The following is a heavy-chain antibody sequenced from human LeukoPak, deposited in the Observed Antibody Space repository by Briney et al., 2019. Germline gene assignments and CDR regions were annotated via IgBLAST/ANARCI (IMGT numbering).Heavy chain of an antibody. V-gene: IGHV6-1*01. CDR2: TDNRTKWYN. J-gene: IGHJ6*02. CDR1: GDSGSGNSAA. CDR3: ARSTSWTPVWYYGTDV. D-gene: IGHD6-13*01. Sequence: SQTLSLTCAISGDSGSGNSAAWNWIRHSPSRGLEWLGRTDNRTKWYNDYAVSVKSRITIIPVTSKNQFSPQLNSVTPEDTAVSDVARSTSWTPVWYYGTDVWGQGTTVTVSS.